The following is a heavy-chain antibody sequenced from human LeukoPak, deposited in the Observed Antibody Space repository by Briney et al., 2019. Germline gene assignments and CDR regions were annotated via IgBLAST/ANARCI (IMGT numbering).Heavy chain of an antibody. V-gene: IGHV3-21*04. CDR3: ARGKDHDFWNPFDH. J-gene: IGHJ4*02. CDR1: GFTFSSYS. D-gene: IGHD1-1*01. Sequence: SGGSLRLSCAASGFTFSSYSMNWVRQAPGKGLEWVSSISSSSSYIYYADSVKGRFTISRDDAKNSLYLQMNSLRAEDTATYCARGKDHDFWNPFDHWGQGTLVTVSS. CDR2: ISSSSSYI.